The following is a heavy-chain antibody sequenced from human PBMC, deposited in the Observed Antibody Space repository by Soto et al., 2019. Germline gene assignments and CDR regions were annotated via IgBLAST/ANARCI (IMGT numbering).Heavy chain of an antibody. CDR3: ARDLSVAGPDY. CDR2: ISYDESDK. CDR1: GFTFRSYA. V-gene: IGHV3-30*03. Sequence: RRLSCAASGFTFRSYAMHWGRQAPGKGLEWVAVISYDESDKYYADSLKGRFTISRDNSKNTLYLQMNSLRGEDTAVYYCARDLSVAGPDYWGQGTLVTTSS. J-gene: IGHJ4*01. D-gene: IGHD6-19*01.